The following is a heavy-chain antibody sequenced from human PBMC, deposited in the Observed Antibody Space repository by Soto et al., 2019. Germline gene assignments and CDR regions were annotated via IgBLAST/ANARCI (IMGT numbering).Heavy chain of an antibody. CDR3: AKGLGEGYAPFDY. J-gene: IGHJ4*02. CDR2: ISWNSGSI. D-gene: IGHD5-12*01. V-gene: IGHV3-9*01. CDR1: GFTFDDYA. Sequence: EVQLVESGGGLVQPGRSLRLSCAASGFTFDDYAMHWVRQAPGKGLEWVSGISWNSGSIGYADSVKGRFTISRDNAKNSLYLQMNSLRAEDTALYYSAKGLGEGYAPFDYWGQGTLVTVSS.